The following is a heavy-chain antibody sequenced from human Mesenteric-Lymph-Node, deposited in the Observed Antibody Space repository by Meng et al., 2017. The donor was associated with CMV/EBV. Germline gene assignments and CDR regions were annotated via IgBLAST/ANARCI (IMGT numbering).Heavy chain of an antibody. CDR2: ISYDGSNK. CDR3: ARKYSSSWYSFDY. D-gene: IGHD6-13*01. CDR1: GFTFSNYA. Sequence: GESLKISCAASGFTFSNYAMHWVRQAPGKGLEWVALISYDGSNKYYADSVKGRFTISRDNSKNTLYLQMNSLRADDTAVYYCARKYSSSWYSFDYWGQGTLVTVSS. J-gene: IGHJ4*02. V-gene: IGHV3-30*04.